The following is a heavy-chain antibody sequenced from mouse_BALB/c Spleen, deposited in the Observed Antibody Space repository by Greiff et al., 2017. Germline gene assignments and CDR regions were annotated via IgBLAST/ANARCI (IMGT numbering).Heavy chain of an antibody. CDR1: GFTFSDYY. CDR3: ARVYYDYDGGFAY. CDR2: ISDGGSYT. J-gene: IGHJ3*01. V-gene: IGHV5-4*02. D-gene: IGHD2-4*01. Sequence: DVQLVESGGGLVKPGGSLKLSCAASGFTFSDYYMYWVRQTPEKRLEWVATISDGGSYTYYPDSVKGRFTISRDNAKNNLYLQMSSLKSEDTAMYYCARVYYDYDGGFAYWGQGTLVTVSA.